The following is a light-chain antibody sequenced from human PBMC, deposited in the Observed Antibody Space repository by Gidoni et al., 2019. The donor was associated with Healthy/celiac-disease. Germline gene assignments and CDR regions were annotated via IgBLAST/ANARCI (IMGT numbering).Light chain of an antibody. Sequence: QSVLTQPPSVSGPPRQRVAISCTGSSSNIWAGSDVHWYQQLPGTAPKLLIYGNSNRPSGVPDRFSGSKSGTSASLAITGLQAEDEADYYCQSYDSSLRNVVFGGGTKLTVL. CDR3: QSYDSSLRNVV. J-gene: IGLJ2*01. CDR2: GNS. CDR1: SSNIWAGSD. V-gene: IGLV1-40*01.